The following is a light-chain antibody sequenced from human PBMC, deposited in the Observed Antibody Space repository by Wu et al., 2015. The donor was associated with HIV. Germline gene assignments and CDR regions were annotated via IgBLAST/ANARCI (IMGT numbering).Light chain of an antibody. V-gene: IGKV3-20*01. J-gene: IGKJ2*01. CDR3: QQYHSSPYN. Sequence: VLTQSPGTLSLSPGERATLSCSVSETISGYLAWYQQKPGQPPTLLIYGASSRAAGIPDRFSGSGSGTDFSLTIRRLGPEDFAVYYCQQYHSSPYNFGQGTKLEIK. CDR2: GAS. CDR1: ETISGY.